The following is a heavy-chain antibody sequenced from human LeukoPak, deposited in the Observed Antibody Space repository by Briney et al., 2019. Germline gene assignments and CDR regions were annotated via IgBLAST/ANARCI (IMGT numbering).Heavy chain of an antibody. Sequence: EASVKVSCKASGYTFTSYAISWVRQAPGQGLEWMGWIRGYNGNTKYAQKVQGRVTMTTDTSTSTAYMELRSLRSDDTAVYYCARGYSYGSDYYYGMDVWGQGTTVTVSS. CDR3: ARGYSYGSDYYYGMDV. CDR1: GYTFTSYA. J-gene: IGHJ6*02. D-gene: IGHD5-18*01. CDR2: IRGYNGNT. V-gene: IGHV1-18*01.